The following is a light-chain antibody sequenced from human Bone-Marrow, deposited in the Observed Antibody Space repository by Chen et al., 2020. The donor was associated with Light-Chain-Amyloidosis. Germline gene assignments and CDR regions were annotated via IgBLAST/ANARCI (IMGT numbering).Light chain of an antibody. V-gene: IGLV2-14*01. CDR3: SSYTITNTLV. CDR1: SSDVGGDNH. J-gene: IGLJ1*01. CDR2: EVT. Sequence: QSALTQPASVSGSPGQSITISSTGTSSDVGGDNHVSWYQQHPDKAPKLMIYEVTNRPPWVPDRFSGSKSDNTASLTISELQTEDEADYFSSSYTITNTLVFGSGTRVTVL.